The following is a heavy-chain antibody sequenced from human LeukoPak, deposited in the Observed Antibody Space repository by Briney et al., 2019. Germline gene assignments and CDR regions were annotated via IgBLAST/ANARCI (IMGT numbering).Heavy chain of an antibody. Sequence: SETLSLTCAVYGGSFSGYYWSWIRQPPGKGLEWIGEINHSGSTDYNPSLKSRVTISVDTSKNQFSLKLSSVTAADTAVYYCARVTPGYSSSSAFDYWGQGTLVTVSS. J-gene: IGHJ4*02. V-gene: IGHV4-34*01. CDR2: INHSGST. CDR3: ARVTPGYSSSSAFDY. D-gene: IGHD6-6*01. CDR1: GGSFSGYY.